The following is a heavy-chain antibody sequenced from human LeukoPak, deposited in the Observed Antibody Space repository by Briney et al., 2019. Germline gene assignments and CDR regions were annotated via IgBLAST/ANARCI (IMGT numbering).Heavy chain of an antibody. Sequence: GSSVKVSCKASGGTFSSYAISWVRQAPGQGLEWMGGIIPIFGTANYAQKFQGRVTITAGESTSTAYMELSSLRSEDTAVYYCARPSRVPSDYYYYYMDVWGKGTTVTVSS. CDR1: GGTFSSYA. V-gene: IGHV1-69*01. J-gene: IGHJ6*03. CDR3: ARPSRVPSDYYYYYMDV. CDR2: IIPIFGTA.